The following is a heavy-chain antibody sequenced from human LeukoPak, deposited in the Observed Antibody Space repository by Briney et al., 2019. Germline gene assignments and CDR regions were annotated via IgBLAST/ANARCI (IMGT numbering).Heavy chain of an antibody. CDR1: GFTFSSYS. CDR3: VYGSGSYWRWFDP. Sequence: PGGSLRLSCAASGFTFSSYSMNWARQARGKGLEWVSYISSSSSTIYYADSVKGRFTISRDNAKNSLYLQMNSLRDEDTAVYYCVYGSGSYWRWFDPRGQGTLGTVSS. V-gene: IGHV3-48*02. J-gene: IGHJ5*02. D-gene: IGHD3-10*01. CDR2: ISSSSSTI.